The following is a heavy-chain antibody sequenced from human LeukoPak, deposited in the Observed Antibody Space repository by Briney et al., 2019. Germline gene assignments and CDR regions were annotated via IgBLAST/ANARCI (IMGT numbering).Heavy chain of an antibody. CDR3: ARVVSPSRRYYFDY. Sequence: ASVKVSRKASGYTFTSYGISWVRQAPGQGLEWMGWISAYNGNTNYAQKLQGRVTMTTDTSTSTAYMELRSLRSDDTAVYYCARVVSPSRRYYFDYWGQGTLVTVSS. V-gene: IGHV1-18*01. CDR1: GYTFTSYG. J-gene: IGHJ4*02. D-gene: IGHD3-10*01. CDR2: ISAYNGNT.